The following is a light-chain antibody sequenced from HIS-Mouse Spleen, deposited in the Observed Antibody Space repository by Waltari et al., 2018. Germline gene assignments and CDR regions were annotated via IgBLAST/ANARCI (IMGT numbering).Light chain of an antibody. V-gene: IGKV2-29*03. Sequence: DIVMTQTPLSLSVTPGQPASISCKSSQSLLHSDGKTYLYWYLQKPGQSSQCLIYEVSSRVSGVPDRFSGSGSGTDFTLKISRVEAEDVGVYYCMQGIHLMYTFGQGTKLEIK. CDR1: QSLLHSDGKTY. CDR3: MQGIHLMYT. J-gene: IGKJ2*01. CDR2: EVS.